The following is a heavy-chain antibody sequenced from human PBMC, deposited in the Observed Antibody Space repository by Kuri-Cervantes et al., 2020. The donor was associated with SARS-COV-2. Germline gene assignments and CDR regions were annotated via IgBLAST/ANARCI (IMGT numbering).Heavy chain of an antibody. CDR3: ARENDTGYYPCFDY. CDR1: GFTFSTSW. D-gene: IGHD3-9*01. J-gene: IGHJ4*02. V-gene: IGHV3-7*04. CDR2: INEDGNEK. Sequence: GESLKISCAASGFTFSTSWVSWVRQAPGKGLEWVASINEDGNEKYYVDSVKGRLTISRDNAKNSLFLQMNSLRAEDTAVYYCARENDTGYYPCFDYWGQGTLVTVSS.